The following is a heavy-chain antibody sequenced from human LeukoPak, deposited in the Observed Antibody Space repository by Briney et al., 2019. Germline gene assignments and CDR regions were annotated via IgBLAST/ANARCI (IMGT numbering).Heavy chain of an antibody. D-gene: IGHD1-26*01. J-gene: IGHJ4*02. Sequence: GGSLRLSCAASGFTFDDYAMHWVRQAPGKGLEWVSGISWNSGSIGYADSVKGRFTISRDNAKNSLHLQMNSLRAEDTALYYCAKGEVGSVDYWGQGTLVTVSS. CDR3: AKGEVGSVDY. CDR1: GFTFDDYA. V-gene: IGHV3-9*01. CDR2: ISWNSGSI.